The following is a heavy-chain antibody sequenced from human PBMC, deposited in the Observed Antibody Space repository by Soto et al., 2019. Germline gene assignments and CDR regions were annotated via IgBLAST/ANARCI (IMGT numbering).Heavy chain of an antibody. CDR3: AREVQVHTPAFVY. V-gene: IGHV1-69*19. J-gene: IGHJ4*02. CDR1: GGTFNTYA. CDR2: ISPMFGAA. D-gene: IGHD3-10*01. Sequence: QVQLVQSGAEMKKPGSSVKVSCQSSGGTFNTYAMNWVRQAPGQGPEWMGDISPMFGAANYAPKFQGRVTITADGTTGTSYMQLSSLTSEDTAPYFCAREVQVHTPAFVYWGQGTLVTVSS.